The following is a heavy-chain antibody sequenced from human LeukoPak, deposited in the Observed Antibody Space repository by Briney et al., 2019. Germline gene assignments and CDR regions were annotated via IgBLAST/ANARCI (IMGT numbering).Heavy chain of an antibody. CDR1: GYSFTSYW. CDR2: IDPSDSYT. Sequence: GESLKISCKGSGYSFTSYWISWVRQMPGKGLEWMGRIDPSDSYTNYSPSFQGHVTISAVKSISTAYLQWSSLKASDTAMYYCARHESGSYSPYYFDYWGQGTLVTVSS. V-gene: IGHV5-10-1*01. J-gene: IGHJ4*02. D-gene: IGHD1-26*01. CDR3: ARHESGSYSPYYFDY.